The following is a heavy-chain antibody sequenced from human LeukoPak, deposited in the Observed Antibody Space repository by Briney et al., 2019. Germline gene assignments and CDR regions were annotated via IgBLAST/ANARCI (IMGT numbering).Heavy chain of an antibody. Sequence: GSLRLSCAASGFTVSSNYMSWVRQAPGKGLEWVSVIYSGGSTYYADSVKGRFTISRDNSKNTLYLQMNSLRAEDTAVYYCARGPPLWFGELPHFDYWGQGTLVTVSS. CDR3: ARGPPLWFGELPHFDY. V-gene: IGHV3-53*01. D-gene: IGHD3-10*01. CDR2: IYSGGST. CDR1: GFTVSSNY. J-gene: IGHJ4*02.